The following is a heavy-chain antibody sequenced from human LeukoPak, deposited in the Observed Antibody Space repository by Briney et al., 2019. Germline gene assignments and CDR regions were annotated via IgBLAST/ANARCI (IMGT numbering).Heavy chain of an antibody. CDR2: IYYSGST. J-gene: IGHJ5*02. Sequence: KTSETLSLTCTVSGGSISSGSYYWGWVRQPPEKGLEWIGSIYYSGSTYYNPSLKSRVTISVDTSKNQFSLKLSSVTAADTAVYYCARLLMVYANWFDPWGQGTLVTVSS. D-gene: IGHD2-8*01. CDR3: ARLLMVYANWFDP. CDR1: GGSISSGSYY. V-gene: IGHV4-39*01.